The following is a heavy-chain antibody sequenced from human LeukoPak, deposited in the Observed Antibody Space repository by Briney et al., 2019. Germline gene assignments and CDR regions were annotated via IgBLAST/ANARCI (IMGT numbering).Heavy chain of an antibody. Sequence: GGSQRLSRAAPGFTFADYDTDWVRQAPGEGLGWGSGISWNSGRIGYADSVKGRFTNSRDNAKNSLYLQMNSLRAEDTALYYCAKDVGIAAAGPVDYWGQGTLVTVSS. D-gene: IGHD6-13*01. CDR2: ISWNSGRI. V-gene: IGHV3-9*01. CDR1: GFTFADYD. CDR3: AKDVGIAAAGPVDY. J-gene: IGHJ4*02.